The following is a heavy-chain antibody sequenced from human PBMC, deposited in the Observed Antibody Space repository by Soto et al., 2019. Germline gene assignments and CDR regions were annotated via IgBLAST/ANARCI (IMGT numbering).Heavy chain of an antibody. J-gene: IGHJ5*02. CDR1: GGSFSGYY. CDR3: ARGPYYGSASYNWFDP. D-gene: IGHD3-10*01. CDR2: INHSGST. Sequence: SETLSLTCAVYGGSFSGYYWSWIRQPPGKGLEWIGEINHSGSTNYNPSLKSRVTISVDTSKNQFSLKLSSVTAADTAVYYCARGPYYGSASYNWFDPWGQGTLVTVSS. V-gene: IGHV4-34*01.